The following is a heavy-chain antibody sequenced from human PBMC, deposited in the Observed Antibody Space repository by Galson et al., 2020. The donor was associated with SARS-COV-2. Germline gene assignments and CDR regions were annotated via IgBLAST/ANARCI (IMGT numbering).Heavy chain of an antibody. D-gene: IGHD5-18*01. Sequence: TGGSLRLSCAASEFTFSYYDMHWVRQAPGKGLEWVAVISYDGNNKYYADSVKGRFTISRDSSKNTLSLQMNSLRPEDTAIYYCARVWIQLSDPFDIWGQGTMVTVSS. CDR3: ARVWIQLSDPFDI. CDR1: EFTFSYYD. V-gene: IGHV3-30-3*01. CDR2: ISYDGNNK. J-gene: IGHJ3*02.